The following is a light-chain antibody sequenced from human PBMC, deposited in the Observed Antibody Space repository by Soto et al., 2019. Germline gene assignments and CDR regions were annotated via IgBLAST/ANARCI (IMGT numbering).Light chain of an antibody. CDR3: GTWDSSLSVVV. J-gene: IGLJ2*01. Sequence: QSVLTQPPSVSAAPGQRITISCSGSSSNIGNNFVSWYQQLPGTAPKVLIYENNKRPSGIPDRFYGSKSGASATLGITGLQTGDEAGYYCGTWDSSLSVVVFGGGTKLTVL. CDR2: ENN. CDR1: SSNIGNNF. V-gene: IGLV1-51*02.